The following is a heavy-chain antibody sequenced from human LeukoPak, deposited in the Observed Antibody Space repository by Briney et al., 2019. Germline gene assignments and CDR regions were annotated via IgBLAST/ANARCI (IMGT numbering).Heavy chain of an antibody. CDR3: ARHDYGGS. V-gene: IGHV3-66*04. D-gene: IGHD4-23*01. CDR2: IYSGGGGT. J-gene: IGHJ5*02. CDR1: GFTVSSDY. Sequence: PGGSLRLSCAASGFTVSSDYMSWVRQAPGKGLEWVSVIYSGGGGTYYADSVKGGFTVSRDNSKNTVYLQMNSLRAEDTAVYYCARHDYGGSWGQGTLVTVSS.